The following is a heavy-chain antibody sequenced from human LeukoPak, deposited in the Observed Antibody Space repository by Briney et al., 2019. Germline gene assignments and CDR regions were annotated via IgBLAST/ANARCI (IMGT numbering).Heavy chain of an antibody. J-gene: IGHJ3*02. Sequence: GGSLTLSWAVSGFSFSSYAMHWVRQAPGKGLEYVSAIGSNGGSTYYEKSVKARFTVSRDNSKNTVYLQMGSLRAEDMPVYYCARSLIVVVTANDAFDTWGQGTMVTVSS. CDR2: IGSNGGST. V-gene: IGHV3-64*01. CDR1: GFSFSSYA. D-gene: IGHD2-21*02. CDR3: ARSLIVVVTANDAFDT.